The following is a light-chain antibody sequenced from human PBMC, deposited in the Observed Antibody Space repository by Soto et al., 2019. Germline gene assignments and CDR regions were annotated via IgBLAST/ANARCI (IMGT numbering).Light chain of an antibody. Sequence: QSVLTQPPSVSAAPGQRVTISCSGSSSNIGNNYVSCYQQLPGPAPKLLIYENNKRPSGIPDRFSGSKSGTSVTLGITGLQTGDEADYYCGACDSSLSAWVFGGGTKVTVL. J-gene: IGLJ3*02. CDR1: SSNIGNNY. CDR2: ENN. V-gene: IGLV1-51*02. CDR3: GACDSSLSAWV.